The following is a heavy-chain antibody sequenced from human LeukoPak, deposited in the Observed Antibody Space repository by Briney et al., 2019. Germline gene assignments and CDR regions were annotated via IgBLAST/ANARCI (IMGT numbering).Heavy chain of an antibody. J-gene: IGHJ4*02. CDR3: SKAPTRDPSTDY. Sequence: GGSLRLSCAASGFTFSSYAMSWVRQAPGKGLEWVSAISGSGGSTYYADSVKGRFTISRDNSKNTLYLQMNSLRAEDTAVYYCSKAPTRDPSTDYWGQGTLVTVSS. CDR1: GFTFSSYA. V-gene: IGHV3-23*01. CDR2: ISGSGGST.